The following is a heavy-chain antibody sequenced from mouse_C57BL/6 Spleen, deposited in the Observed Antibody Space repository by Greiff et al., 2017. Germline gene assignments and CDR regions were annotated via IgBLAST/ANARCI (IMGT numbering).Heavy chain of an antibody. V-gene: IGHV1-69*01. CDR3: ARGELRPSFAY. CDR2: IDPSDSYT. J-gene: IGHJ3*01. Sequence: VQLQQPGAELVMPGASVKLSCKASGYTFTSYWMHWVKQRPGQGLEWIGEIDPSDSYTNYNQKFKGKSTLTVDKSSSTAYMQLSSLTSEDSAVYYCARGELRPSFAYWGQGTLVTVSA. D-gene: IGHD3-2*02. CDR1: GYTFTSYW.